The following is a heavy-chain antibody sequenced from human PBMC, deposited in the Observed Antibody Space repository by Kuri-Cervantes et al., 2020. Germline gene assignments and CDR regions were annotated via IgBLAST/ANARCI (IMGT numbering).Heavy chain of an antibody. V-gene: IGHV3-33*01. J-gene: IGHJ3*02. CDR3: TRHTQDDSYGYVDAFDI. Sequence: GGSLRLSCAASGFVFSNYHMHWVRQAPGKGLEWVAFINYDGSYESYADSVKGRFTISRDDSKNTAYLQMNSLKTEDTALYYCTRHTQDDSYGYVDAFDIWGQGTVVTVSS. CDR1: GFVFSNYH. CDR2: INYDGSYE. D-gene: IGHD5-18*01.